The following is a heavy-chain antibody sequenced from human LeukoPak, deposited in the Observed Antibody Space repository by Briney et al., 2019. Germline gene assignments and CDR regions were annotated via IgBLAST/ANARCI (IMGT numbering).Heavy chain of an antibody. CDR1: GFTFSSYS. CDR2: ISSSSSYI. J-gene: IGHJ4*02. D-gene: IGHD2-2*01. CDR3: ARPKNYADFDY. V-gene: IGHV3-21*01. Sequence: GGSLRLSCAASGFTFSSYSMNWARQAPGKGLEWVSSISSSSSYIYYADSVKGRFTISRDNAKNSLYLQMNSLRAEDTAVYYCARPKNYADFDYWGQGILATVSS.